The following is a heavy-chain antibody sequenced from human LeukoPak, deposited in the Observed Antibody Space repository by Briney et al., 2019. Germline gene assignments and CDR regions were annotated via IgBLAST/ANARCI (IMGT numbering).Heavy chain of an antibody. V-gene: IGHV1-69*05. Sequence: SVKVSCKASGGTFSSYATSWVRQAPGQGLEWMGRIIPIFGTANYAQKFQGRVTITTDESTSTAYMELSSLRSEDTAVYYCARVVGATAFDYWGQGTLVTVSS. CDR3: ARVVGATAFDY. CDR2: IIPIFGTA. CDR1: GGTFSSYA. J-gene: IGHJ4*02. D-gene: IGHD1-26*01.